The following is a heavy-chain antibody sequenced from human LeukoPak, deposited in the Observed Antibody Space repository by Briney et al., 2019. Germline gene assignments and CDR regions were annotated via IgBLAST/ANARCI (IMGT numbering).Heavy chain of an antibody. CDR2: ICYSGST. J-gene: IGHJ4*02. CDR1: GDSISSNTCY. Sequence: PSETLSLTCTVSGDSISSNTCYWGWIRQPPGKGLEWIGTICYSGSTYYTYNASLKNRVSISVDTSKNQFSLKLSSVTAADTAVYYCARTRGLGGSSWYHFDYWGQGTLVTVSS. D-gene: IGHD6-13*01. CDR3: ARTRGLGGSSWYHFDY. V-gene: IGHV4-39*07.